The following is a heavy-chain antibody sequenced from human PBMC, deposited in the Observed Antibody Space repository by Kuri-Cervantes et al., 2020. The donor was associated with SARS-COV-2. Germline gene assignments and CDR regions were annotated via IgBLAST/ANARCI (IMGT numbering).Heavy chain of an antibody. J-gene: IGHJ3*02. CDR1: GFTFTSSA. V-gene: IGHV1-58*01. Sequence: SVKVSCKASGFTFTSSAVQWVRQARGQRLEWIGWIVVGSGNTNYAQKFQERVTITRDMSTSTAYMELSSLRSEDTAVYYCARGGIAVAGTETDAFDIWGQGTMVTVSS. CDR3: ARGGIAVAGTETDAFDI. D-gene: IGHD6-19*01. CDR2: IVVGSGNT.